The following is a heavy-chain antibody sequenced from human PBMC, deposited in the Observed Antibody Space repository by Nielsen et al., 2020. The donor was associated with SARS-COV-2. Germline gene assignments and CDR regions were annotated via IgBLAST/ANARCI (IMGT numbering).Heavy chain of an antibody. CDR2: IKPDGSEG. CDR1: GFSFSDSW. CDR3: ATSCNSGWYRGGVAY. V-gene: IGHV3-7*01. J-gene: IGHJ4*02. Sequence: GESLKISCAASGFSFSDSWMNWVRRAPGQGLEWVAHIKPDGSEGYYVDSMKGRFTISRDNAKNALYLQMNSLRVDDTAVYYCATSCNSGWYRGGVAYCGQGTLVTVSS. D-gene: IGHD6-19*01.